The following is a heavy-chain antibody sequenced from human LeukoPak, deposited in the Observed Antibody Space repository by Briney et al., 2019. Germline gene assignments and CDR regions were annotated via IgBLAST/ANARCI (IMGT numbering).Heavy chain of an antibody. J-gene: IGHJ4*02. Sequence: GGSLRLSCATSGFTFSSSSMNWVRQAPGKGLEWVSSISTSSSYIYYADSVKGRFTISRDNAKKSLYLQMNSLRAEDTAVYYCARGLYSYGYEGDYWGQGTLVTVSS. CDR2: ISTSSSYI. CDR1: GFTFSSSS. V-gene: IGHV3-21*01. CDR3: ARGLYSYGYEGDY. D-gene: IGHD5-18*01.